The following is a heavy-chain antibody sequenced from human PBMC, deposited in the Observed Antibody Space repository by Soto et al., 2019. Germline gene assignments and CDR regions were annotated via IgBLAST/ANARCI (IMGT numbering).Heavy chain of an antibody. V-gene: IGHV3-21*01. CDR2: INRASIYI. D-gene: IGHD4-17*01. CDR1: GFTFSTYD. J-gene: IGHJ4*02. CDR3: ARRTVTTYHYFDY. Sequence: LRLSCVASGFTFSTYDMIWVRQAPGKGLEWVSSINRASIYIYYADSVRGRFTISRDNAKNSLYLQMDSLRVEDTAVYYCARRTVTTYHYFDYWGQGTLVTVSS.